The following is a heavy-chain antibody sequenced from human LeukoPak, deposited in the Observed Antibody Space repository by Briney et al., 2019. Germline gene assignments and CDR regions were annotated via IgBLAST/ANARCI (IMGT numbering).Heavy chain of an antibody. CDR2: SYSGGNA. Sequence: SETLSLTCTVSGASTSAFYWSWIRQSPGKGLEWIGYSYSGGNANYNPSLTSRVTISLDTSKNQVSLKLRSVTAADTAVYYCSEGYFEPFDHWGQGTLVTVSS. CDR3: SEGYFEPFDH. D-gene: IGHD2/OR15-2a*01. V-gene: IGHV4-59*01. CDR1: GASTSAFY. J-gene: IGHJ4*02.